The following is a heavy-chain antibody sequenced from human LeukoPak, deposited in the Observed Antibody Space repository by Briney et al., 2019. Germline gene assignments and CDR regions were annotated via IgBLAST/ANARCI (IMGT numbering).Heavy chain of an antibody. CDR3: ARGLYYYGSGSYYTK. J-gene: IGHJ1*01. D-gene: IGHD3-10*01. CDR2: IYYSGYT. V-gene: IGHV4-39*07. Sequence: SETLSLTCTVSGGSISSYYWSWIRQPPGKGLEWIGSIYYSGYTYYNPSLKSRVTISIDTSKKQFSLKLSSVTAADTAVYYCARGLYYYGSGSYYTKWGQGTLVTVSS. CDR1: GGSISSYY.